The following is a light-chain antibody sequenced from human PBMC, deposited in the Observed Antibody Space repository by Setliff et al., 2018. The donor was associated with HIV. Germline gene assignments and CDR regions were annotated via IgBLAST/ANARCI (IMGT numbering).Light chain of an antibody. CDR1: NIGRKS. CDR3: QVWDSSSDLMV. V-gene: IGLV3-21*03. J-gene: IGLJ2*01. CDR2: DDS. Sequence: SYELTQPPSVSVTPGKTATIPCGGNNIGRKSVHWYQQRPGQAPVLIVFDDSDRPSGIPKRFSGSNSGNTATLTIGRVEAGDEADYYCQVWDSSSDLMVFGGGTKVTVL.